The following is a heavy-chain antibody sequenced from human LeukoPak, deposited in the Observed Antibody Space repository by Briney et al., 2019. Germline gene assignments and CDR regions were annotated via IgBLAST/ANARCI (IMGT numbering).Heavy chain of an antibody. CDR1: GGSISSYY. CDR2: IYYSGST. J-gene: IGHJ4*02. CDR3: ARIWGGYYDSSGYYEGGFFDY. V-gene: IGHV4-59*01. Sequence: SETLFLTCTVSGGSISSYYWSWIRQPPGKGLEWIGYIYYSGSTNYNPSLKSRVTISVDTSKNQFSLKLSSVTAADTAVYYCARIWGGYYDSSGYYEGGFFDYWGQGTLVTVSS. D-gene: IGHD3-22*01.